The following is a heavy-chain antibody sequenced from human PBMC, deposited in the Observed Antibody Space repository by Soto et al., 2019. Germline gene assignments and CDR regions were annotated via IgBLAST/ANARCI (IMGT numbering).Heavy chain of an antibody. CDR3: ARFDGRY. D-gene: IGHD3-9*01. CDR1: GGSISSYY. V-gene: IGHV4-59*01. J-gene: IGHJ4*02. Sequence: SETLSLTCTVSGGSISSYYWSWIRQPPGKGLEWIGYIYYSGSTNYNPSLKSRVTISVDTSKNQFSLKLSSVTAADTAVYYCARFDGRYWGQGTMGTVS. CDR2: IYYSGST.